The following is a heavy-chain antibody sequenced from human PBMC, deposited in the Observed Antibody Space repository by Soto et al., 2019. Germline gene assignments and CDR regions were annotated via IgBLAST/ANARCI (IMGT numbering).Heavy chain of an antibody. CDR1: GYTFTSYY. Sequence: ASEKVSCKASGYTFTSYYMHCVRQAPVQGLEWMGIINPSGGSTSYAQKFQGRVTMTRDTSTSTVYMELSSLRSEDTAVYYCARVAGVGATINYYYGMDVWGQGTTVTVSS. J-gene: IGHJ6*02. D-gene: IGHD1-26*01. CDR3: ARVAGVGATINYYYGMDV. V-gene: IGHV1-46*01. CDR2: INPSGGST.